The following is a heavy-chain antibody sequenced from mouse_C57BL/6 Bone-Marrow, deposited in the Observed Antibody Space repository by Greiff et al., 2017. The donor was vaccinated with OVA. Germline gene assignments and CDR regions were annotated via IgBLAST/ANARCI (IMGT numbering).Heavy chain of an antibody. CDR3: AFYDGYWWYLDV. J-gene: IGHJ1*03. CDR1: GFTFSNYW. V-gene: IGHV6-3*01. D-gene: IGHD2-3*01. CDR2: IRFKSDNYAS. Sequence: EVKLVESGGGLVQPGGSMKLSCVASGFTFSNYWMNWVRQSPEKGLEWVAQIRFKSDNYASHYAESVKGRFTISRDDSKSRVYLQMNNLRAEDTGIYYCAFYDGYWWYLDVWGTGTTVTVSS.